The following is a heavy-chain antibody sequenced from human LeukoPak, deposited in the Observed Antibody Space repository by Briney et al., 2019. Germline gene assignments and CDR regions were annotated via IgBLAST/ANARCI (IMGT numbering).Heavy chain of an antibody. CDR2: IYSRGGT. V-gene: IGHV3-53*01. CDR3: ARGPTYGSRSDYFDY. J-gene: IGHJ4*02. Sequence: GGSLRLSCAASGFTVSSNFMSWVRQAPGKGLECVSVIYSRGGTYYADSVQGRFTISRDASKNTLFLQMNSLRADDTAVYYCARGPTYGSRSDYFDYWGQGTLVTVSS. CDR1: GFTVSSNF. D-gene: IGHD3-10*01.